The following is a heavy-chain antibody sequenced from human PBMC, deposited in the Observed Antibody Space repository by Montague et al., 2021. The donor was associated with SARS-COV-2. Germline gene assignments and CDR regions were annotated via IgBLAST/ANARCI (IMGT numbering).Heavy chain of an antibody. V-gene: IGHV3-21*01. CDR3: ASFGLGYCSSTSCQDDY. J-gene: IGHJ4*02. CDR2: ISSSSSYI. Sequence: SLRLSCAASGFTFSSYTMNWVRQAPGKGLEWVSSISSSSSYIYYADPVKGRFTISRDNAKNSLYLQMNSLRAEDTAVYYCASFGLGYCSSTSCQDDYWGQGTLVTVSS. CDR1: GFTFSSYT. D-gene: IGHD2-2*01.